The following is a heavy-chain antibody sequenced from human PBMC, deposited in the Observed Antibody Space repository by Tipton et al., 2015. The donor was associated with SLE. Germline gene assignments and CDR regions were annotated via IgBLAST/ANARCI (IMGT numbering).Heavy chain of an antibody. Sequence: GLVKPSETLSLTCAVYGGSFTDFYWSWVRQSPEKGLEWIGEINQYGSANYNPALKSRVSISLDTSKNHFSLRLSSVTAADTAVYFCAREPVYYYYMDVWGKGTTVTVSS. CDR2: INQYGSA. CDR3: AREPVYYYYMDV. J-gene: IGHJ6*03. V-gene: IGHV4-34*01. CDR1: GGSFTDFY.